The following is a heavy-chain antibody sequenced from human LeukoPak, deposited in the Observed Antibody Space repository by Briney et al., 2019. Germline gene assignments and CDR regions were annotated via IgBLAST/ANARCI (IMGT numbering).Heavy chain of an antibody. CDR2: ISSSGSYI. V-gene: IGHV3-21*04. J-gene: IGHJ4*02. D-gene: IGHD3-16*01. CDR1: GFTFSRYS. CDR3: ARDNDSRDPPHFDY. Sequence: GGSLRLSCVVSGFTFSRYSMNWVRQAPGKGLEWVSSISSSGSYIYYADSVKGRFTVSRDNAKNSLYLQMNSLRAEDTAVYYCARDNDSRDPPHFDYWGQGTLVTVSS.